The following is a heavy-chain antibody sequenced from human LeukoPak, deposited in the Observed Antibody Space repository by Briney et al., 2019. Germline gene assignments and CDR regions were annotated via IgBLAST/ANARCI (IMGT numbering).Heavy chain of an antibody. V-gene: IGHV3-33*05. J-gene: IGHJ4*02. CDR3: ARGGDGYYLYYFDY. CDR2: MLYDGINK. D-gene: IGHD3-22*01. CDR1: GFTFSSYG. Sequence: PGRSLRLSCAASGFTFSSYGMHWVRQAPGKGLEWVAVMLYDGINKYYADSVKGRFTISRDNSENMVYLHMNSPRAEDTAVYYCARGGDGYYLYYFDYWGQGTLVTVSS.